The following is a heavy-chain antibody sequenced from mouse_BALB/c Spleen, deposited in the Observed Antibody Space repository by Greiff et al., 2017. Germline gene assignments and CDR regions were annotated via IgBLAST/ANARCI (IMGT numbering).Heavy chain of an antibody. CDR2: ISYSGST. D-gene: IGHD2-2*01. V-gene: IGHV3-8*02. CDR1: GDSITSGY. CDR3: VIYYGYDEGYFDV. Sequence: EVQLQQSGPSLVKPSQTLSLTCSVTGDSITSGYWNWIRKFPGNKLEYMGYISYSGSTYYNPSLKSRISITRDTSKNQYYLQLNSVTTEDTATYYCVIYYGYDEGYFDVWGAGTTDTVSS. J-gene: IGHJ1*01.